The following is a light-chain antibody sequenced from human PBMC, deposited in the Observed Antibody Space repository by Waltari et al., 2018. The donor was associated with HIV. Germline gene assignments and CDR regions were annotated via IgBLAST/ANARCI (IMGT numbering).Light chain of an antibody. CDR2: RNN. CDR3: AAWDDSLL. V-gene: IGLV1-47*01. Sequence: QSVLTQPPSASGTPGQRVTISCSGSSSNIGSKYVYWYQQLPGTAPKLLIYRNNQRPSGVPDRFSGSKSCTSASLAISGVRSEDEADYYCAAWDDSLLFGGGTKLTVL. CDR1: SSNIGSKY. J-gene: IGLJ2*01.